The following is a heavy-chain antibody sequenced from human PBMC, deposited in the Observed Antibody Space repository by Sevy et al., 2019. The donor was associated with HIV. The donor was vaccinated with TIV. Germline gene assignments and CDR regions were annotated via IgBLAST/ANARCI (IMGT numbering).Heavy chain of an antibody. J-gene: IGHJ6*02. D-gene: IGHD3-22*01. CDR3: ARRGFYYDSSGYYYYPYGMDV. Sequence: GGSLRLSCAASGFTFSSYSMNWVRQAPGKGLEWVSPISSSSSYIYYADSVKGRFTISRDNAKNSLYLQMNSLRAEDTAVYYCARRGFYYDSSGYYYYPYGMDVWGQGTTVTVSS. CDR2: ISSSSSYI. CDR1: GFTFSSYS. V-gene: IGHV3-21*01.